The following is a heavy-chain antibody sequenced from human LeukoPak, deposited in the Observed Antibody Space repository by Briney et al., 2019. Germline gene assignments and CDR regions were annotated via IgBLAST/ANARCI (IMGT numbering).Heavy chain of an antibody. D-gene: IGHD3-10*01. J-gene: IGHJ5*02. Sequence: VASVKVSCKVSGYTFTSYDINWVRQATGQGLEWMGWMNPNSGNTGYAQKFQGRVTMTRNTSISTAYMELSSLRSEDTAVYYCARGPRYGSGSYSGWFDPWGQGTLVTVSS. CDR2: MNPNSGNT. CDR1: GYTFTSYD. V-gene: IGHV1-8*01. CDR3: ARGPRYGSGSYSGWFDP.